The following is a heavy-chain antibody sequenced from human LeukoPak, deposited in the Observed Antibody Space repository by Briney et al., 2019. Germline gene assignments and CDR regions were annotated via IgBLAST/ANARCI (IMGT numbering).Heavy chain of an antibody. CDR2: INYNGGGT. J-gene: IGHJ6*03. Sequence: GGSLRLSCAASGFRFDEYGMSWVRQAPGKGLEWVSGINYNGGGTVYADSLKGRFTISRDNAKNSLYLQMNGLRAEDTALYHCVRGGSRSYYNYYYYMDVWGKGTTVTVSS. CDR1: GFRFDEYG. V-gene: IGHV3-20*01. D-gene: IGHD2-2*01. CDR3: VRGGSRSYYNYYYYMDV.